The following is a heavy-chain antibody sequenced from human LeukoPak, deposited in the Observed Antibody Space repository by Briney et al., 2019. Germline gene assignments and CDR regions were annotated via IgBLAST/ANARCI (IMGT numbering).Heavy chain of an antibody. CDR1: GGSFSGYY. J-gene: IGHJ4*02. Sequence: SETLSLTCAVYGGSFSGYYWSWLRQPPGKGLEGIGEINHSGSTNYNPSLKSGVTISVDTSKNQFSLKLSSVTAADTAVYYCARTTATHSSSWYYFDYWGQGTLVTVSS. CDR3: ARTTATHSSSWYYFDY. D-gene: IGHD6-13*01. CDR2: INHSGST. V-gene: IGHV4-34*01.